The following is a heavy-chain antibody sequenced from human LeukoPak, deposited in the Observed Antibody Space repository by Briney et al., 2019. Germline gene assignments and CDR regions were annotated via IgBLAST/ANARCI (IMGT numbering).Heavy chain of an antibody. CDR1: GGTFSSYA. CDR2: IIPIFGTA. CDR3: ALEVYYSDNSAFDY. Sequence: SVKVSCKASGGTFSSYAISWVRQAPGQGLEWMGGIIPIFGTANYAQKFQGRVTITTDESTSTAYMELSSLRSEDTAVYYCALEVYYSDNSAFDYWGQGTLVTVSS. V-gene: IGHV1-69*05. J-gene: IGHJ4*02. D-gene: IGHD3-22*01.